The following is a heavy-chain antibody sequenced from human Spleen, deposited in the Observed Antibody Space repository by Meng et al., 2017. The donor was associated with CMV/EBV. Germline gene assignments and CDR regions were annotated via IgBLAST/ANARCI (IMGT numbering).Heavy chain of an antibody. V-gene: IGHV4-39*07. Sequence: QRQESGPGLLNPSETLSLTCTVSGGSISSSSYYWGWTRQPPGKGLEWIGSIYYSGSTYYNPSLKSRVTISVDTSKNQFSLKLSSVTAADTAVYYCARDRNTDELDYWGQGTLVTVSS. CDR1: GGSISSSSYY. D-gene: IGHD1-14*01. CDR3: ARDRNTDELDY. J-gene: IGHJ4*02. CDR2: IYYSGST.